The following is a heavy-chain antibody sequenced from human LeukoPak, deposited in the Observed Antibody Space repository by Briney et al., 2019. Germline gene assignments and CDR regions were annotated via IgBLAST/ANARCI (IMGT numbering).Heavy chain of an antibody. J-gene: IGHJ4*02. CDR1: GGSISSGSYY. CDR3: ARSPVMAYYDSSGYYLFDY. CDR2: IYTSGST. V-gene: IGHV4-61*02. Sequence: PSETLSLTCTVSGGSISSGSYYWSWIRQPAGKGLEWIGRIYTSGSTNYNPSLKSRVTISVDTSKNQFSLKLSSVTAADTAVYYCARSPVMAYYDSSGYYLFDYWGQGTLVTVSS. D-gene: IGHD3-22*01.